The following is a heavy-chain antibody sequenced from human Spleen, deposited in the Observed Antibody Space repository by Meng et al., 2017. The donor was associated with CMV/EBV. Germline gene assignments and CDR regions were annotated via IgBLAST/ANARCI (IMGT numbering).Heavy chain of an antibody. CDR3: ARDRHQYSSSSSCFDY. D-gene: IGHD6-6*01. V-gene: IGHV3-21*01. Sequence: ESLKISCAASGFTFNSFNMNWVRQAPGKGLEWVSSISSTSRYIYYADSVKGRFTISRDNAKNSLYLQMNSLRAEDTAVYYCARDRHQYSSSSSCFDYWGQGTLVTVSS. J-gene: IGHJ4*02. CDR2: ISSTSRYI. CDR1: GFTFNSFN.